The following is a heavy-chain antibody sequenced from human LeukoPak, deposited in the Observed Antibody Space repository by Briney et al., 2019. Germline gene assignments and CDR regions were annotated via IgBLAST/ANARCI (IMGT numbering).Heavy chain of an antibody. V-gene: IGHV3-7*03. D-gene: IGHD3-3*01. CDR2: IKKDGSQK. J-gene: IGHJ4*02. CDR1: GFTFSSCW. Sequence: PGGSLRLSCAASGFTFSSCWMSWVRQAPGKGLEGVANIKKDGSQKYYVDSVEGRFTISRDNAKNSLYLQMDSPRVADTAVSYCTRVFGGYDVSDSWGQGTLVTVSS. CDR3: TRVFGGYDVSDS.